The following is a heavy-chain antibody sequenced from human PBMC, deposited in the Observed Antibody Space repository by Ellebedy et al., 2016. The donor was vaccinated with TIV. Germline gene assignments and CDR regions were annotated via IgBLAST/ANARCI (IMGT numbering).Heavy chain of an antibody. Sequence: SETLSLTXTVSGGAITNYRYYWTWIRQHSGKGLEWIGFIDYSGSTYYNPSLKSRITISVDTSKNQFSLNLSSLTAADTAMYYCTRGGVTGTIFGVVKEWFDPWGQGTLVTVSS. CDR2: IDYSGST. J-gene: IGHJ5*02. CDR1: GGAITNYRYY. V-gene: IGHV4-31*03. D-gene: IGHD3-3*01. CDR3: TRGGVTGTIFGVVKEWFDP.